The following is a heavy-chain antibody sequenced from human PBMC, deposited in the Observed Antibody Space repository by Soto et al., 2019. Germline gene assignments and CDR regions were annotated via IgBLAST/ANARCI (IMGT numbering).Heavy chain of an antibody. Sequence: GGSLTLSCAASGFTFSRYAMSWVRQTPGKGLEWVSAISGSGGSTYYADSVKDRFTISRDNSKNTLYLQMNSLRAEDTAVYYCAKDFSGWYYFDYWGQGTLVTVSS. CDR1: GFTFSRYA. D-gene: IGHD6-19*01. J-gene: IGHJ4*02. CDR2: ISGSGGST. V-gene: IGHV3-23*01. CDR3: AKDFSGWYYFDY.